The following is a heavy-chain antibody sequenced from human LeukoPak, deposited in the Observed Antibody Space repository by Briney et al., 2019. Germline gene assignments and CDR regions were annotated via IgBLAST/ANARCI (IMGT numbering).Heavy chain of an antibody. CDR3: ASRRHTVTTTDLDAFDI. D-gene: IGHD4-17*01. CDR1: GGSISSGGYS. V-gene: IGHV4-30-4*07. CDR2: IYYSGST. J-gene: IGHJ3*02. Sequence: SETLSLTCAVSGGSISSGGYSWSWIRQPPGKGLEWIGYIYYSGSTYYNPSLKSRVTISVDTSKNQFSLKLSSVTAADTAVYYCASRRHTVTTTDLDAFDIWGQGTMVIVSS.